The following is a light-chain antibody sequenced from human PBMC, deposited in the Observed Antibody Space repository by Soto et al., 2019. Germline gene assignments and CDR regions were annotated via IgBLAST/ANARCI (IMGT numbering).Light chain of an antibody. Sequence: EIVLTQSPDTLSLSPGERATLSCRASQSVSSDFLVWYQQKIGQAPRLLIYATSRRATGIPDRFSGSGSGTDFTLTFSILGPEDFAVYYCQQYGGVPRALSFGGGTRVQIK. CDR2: ATS. CDR1: QSVSSDF. J-gene: IGKJ4*01. V-gene: IGKV3-20*01. CDR3: QQYGGVPRALS.